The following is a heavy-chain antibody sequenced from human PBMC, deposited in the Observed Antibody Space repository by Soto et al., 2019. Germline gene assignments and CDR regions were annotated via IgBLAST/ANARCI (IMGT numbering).Heavy chain of an antibody. CDR3: ARDWTHYDSSGPGDY. CDR2: INAGNSDT. V-gene: IGHV1-3*01. D-gene: IGHD3-22*01. CDR1: GYTFTNYP. Sequence: VKVSCKASGYTFTNYPMHWVRQAPGQRLEWMGWINAGNSDTKYSQKFQDRVTITRDTSASTAYMELSSLRSEDTAVYYCARDWTHYDSSGPGDYWGQGTLVTVSS. J-gene: IGHJ4*02.